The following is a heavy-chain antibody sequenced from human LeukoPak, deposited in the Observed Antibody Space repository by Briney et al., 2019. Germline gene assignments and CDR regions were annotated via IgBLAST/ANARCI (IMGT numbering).Heavy chain of an antibody. D-gene: IGHD3-22*01. V-gene: IGHV3-23*01. Sequence: GGSLRLSCAASGFTFSSYAMSWVRQAPGKGLEWVSAISGSGGSTYYADSVKGRFTISRDNSKNTLYPQMNGLRAEDTAVYYCAKDLRITMIVVVPEPDAFDIWGQGTMVTVSS. CDR2: ISGSGGST. CDR3: AKDLRITMIVVVPEPDAFDI. J-gene: IGHJ3*02. CDR1: GFTFSSYA.